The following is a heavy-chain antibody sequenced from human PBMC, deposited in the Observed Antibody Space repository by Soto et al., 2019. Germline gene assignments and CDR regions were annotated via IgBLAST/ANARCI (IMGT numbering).Heavy chain of an antibody. Sequence: QVQLQESGPGLVKPSETLSLTCSVSGGSINRSSYYWGWIRQPPGKGLEWIGNIYYSGGSYSQSSLKNRVAISVDTSEHQFSPAVDSVTADYTAFDSVSRGVDPDAWGLGTTVTVSS. CDR3: SRGVDPDA. J-gene: IGHJ6*02. CDR1: GGSINRSSYY. V-gene: IGHV4-39*01. CDR2: IYYSGGS.